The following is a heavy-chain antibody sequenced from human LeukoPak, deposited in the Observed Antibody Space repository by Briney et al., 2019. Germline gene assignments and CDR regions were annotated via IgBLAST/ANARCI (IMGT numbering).Heavy chain of an antibody. J-gene: IGHJ4*02. CDR3: ARQRSEGDY. V-gene: IGHV4-39*01. CDR2: IYYSGST. D-gene: IGHD6-25*01. CDR1: GGSINSSSYY. Sequence: SETLSLTCTVSGGSINSSSYYWGWIRQPPGKGLEWIGSIYYSGSTYYNPSLKCRVTISVDTSKDQFSLKLSSVTAADTAVYYCARQRSEGDYWGQGTLVTVSS.